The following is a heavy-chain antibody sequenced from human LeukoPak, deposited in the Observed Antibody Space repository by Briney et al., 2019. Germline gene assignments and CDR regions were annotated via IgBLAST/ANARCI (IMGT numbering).Heavy chain of an antibody. Sequence: GGSLTLSCAAPGFSVGTEYMNWVRQAPGKGLECVSILYSGGDTYYADSVKGRFTISRDNSRNKLSLQMNSLRVDDTAVYYCTRVGDHYHWYFDLWGRGTLVTVSS. CDR1: GFSVGTEY. V-gene: IGHV3-53*01. D-gene: IGHD3-10*01. J-gene: IGHJ2*01. CDR2: LYSGGDT. CDR3: TRVGDHYHWYFDL.